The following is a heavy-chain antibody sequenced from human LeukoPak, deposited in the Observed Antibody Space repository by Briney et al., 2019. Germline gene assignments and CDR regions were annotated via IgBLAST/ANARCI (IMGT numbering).Heavy chain of an antibody. V-gene: IGHV3-48*04. CDR2: ISSSSSTI. D-gene: IGHD3-22*01. J-gene: IGHJ3*02. CDR1: GFTFSSYS. CDR3: ASIPYVNYYDSSGHLGGDAFDI. Sequence: GGSLRLSCAASGFTFSSYSMNWVRQAPGKGLEWVSYISSSSSTIYYADSVKGRFTISRDNAKNSLYLQMNSLRAEDTAVYYCASIPYVNYYDSSGHLGGDAFDIWGQGTMVTVSS.